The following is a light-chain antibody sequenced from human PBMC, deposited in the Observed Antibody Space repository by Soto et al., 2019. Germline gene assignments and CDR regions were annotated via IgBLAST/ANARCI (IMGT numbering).Light chain of an antibody. CDR2: GAS. CDR3: QQYQSLT. CDR1: QSVSSSY. Sequence: IVLTQSPAILALSPGDRATLPCRASQSVSSSYLAWYQHKPGQAPRLLIHGASSRVTGIPDRFSGSGSGTDFTLTITRLEPEDFAVYYCQQYQSLTFGGGTK. J-gene: IGKJ4*01. V-gene: IGKV3-20*01.